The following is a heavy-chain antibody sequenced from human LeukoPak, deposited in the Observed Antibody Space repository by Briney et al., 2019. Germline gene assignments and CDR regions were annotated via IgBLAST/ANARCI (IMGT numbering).Heavy chain of an antibody. V-gene: IGHV1-2*02. Sequence: ASVKVSCKASGYTFTGYYMHWVRQAPGQGLEWMGWINPNSGGTNYAQKFQGRVTMTRDTSISTAYMELSRLRSDDTAVYYCASTYYYDSSGYSPGGYWGQGTLVTVSS. CDR2: INPNSGGT. J-gene: IGHJ4*02. D-gene: IGHD3-22*01. CDR1: GYTFTGYY. CDR3: ASTYYYDSSGYSPGGY.